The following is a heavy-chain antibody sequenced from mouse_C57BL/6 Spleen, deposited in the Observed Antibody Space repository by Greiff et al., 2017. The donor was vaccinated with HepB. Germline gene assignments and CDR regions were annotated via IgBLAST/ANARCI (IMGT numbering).Heavy chain of an antibody. CDR2: IRNKANGYTT. J-gene: IGHJ4*01. CDR1: GFTFTDYY. D-gene: IGHD2-1*01. Sequence: DVKLVESGGGLVQPGGSLSLSCAASGFTFTDYYMSWVRQPPGKALEWLGFIRNKANGYTTEYSASVKGRFTISRDNSQSILYLQMNALRAEDSATYYCAYSSRGPMDYWGQGTSVTVSS. V-gene: IGHV7-3*01. CDR3: AYSSRGPMDY.